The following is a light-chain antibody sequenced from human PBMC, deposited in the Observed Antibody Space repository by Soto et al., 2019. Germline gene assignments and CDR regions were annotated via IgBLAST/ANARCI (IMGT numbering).Light chain of an antibody. CDR2: GTS. J-gene: IGKJ2*01. CDR3: QQFGGSPMYT. Sequence: EIVLTQSPGTLSLSPGERATLSCRASQSISSNYLACYQQKPGQAPRLLIYGTSSRATGIPDRFSGSGSGTDFTLPISRLEPEDFAVYYCQQFGGSPMYTFGQGTKLEIK. V-gene: IGKV3-20*01. CDR1: QSISSNY.